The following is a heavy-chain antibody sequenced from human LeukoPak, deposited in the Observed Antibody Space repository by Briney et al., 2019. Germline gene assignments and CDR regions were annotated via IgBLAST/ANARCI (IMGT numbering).Heavy chain of an antibody. J-gene: IGHJ4*02. D-gene: IGHD2-15*01. CDR2: IFRGDDT. V-gene: IGHV3-66*01. Sequence: GGSLRLSCAASGFTFSSYWMSGVRQAPGKGLEWGSVIFRGDDTNYVDSVKGRFTIFRDNSKNTLYLQSNSLTAEDTAVYYCARGPRWYWGQGTLVTVSS. CDR1: GFTFSSYW. CDR3: ARGPRWY.